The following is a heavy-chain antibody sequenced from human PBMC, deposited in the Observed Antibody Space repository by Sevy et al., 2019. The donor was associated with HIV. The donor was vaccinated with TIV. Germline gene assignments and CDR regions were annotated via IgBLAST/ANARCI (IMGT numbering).Heavy chain of an antibody. Sequence: GGSLRLSCTSSGFTFSSYAMNWVRQAPGKGLEWVSTISHSGDSTYYADSVKGRFTISRDNSENTLYLQMNSLRAEDTALYXXAGRKVGDFWSGSIRGPWAGGPLFDYWGQGTLVTVSS. CDR2: ISHSGDST. CDR1: GFTFSSYA. J-gene: IGHJ4*02. D-gene: IGHD3-3*01. CDR3: AGRKVGDFWSGSIRGPWAGGPLFDY. V-gene: IGHV3-23*01.